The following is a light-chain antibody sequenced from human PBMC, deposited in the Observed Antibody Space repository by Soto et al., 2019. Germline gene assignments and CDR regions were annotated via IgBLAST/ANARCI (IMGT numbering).Light chain of an antibody. Sequence: EIVLTQSPGTLSLSPGERATLSCRASQSVSSSYLAWYQQKPGQAPRLLIYGASSRATGIPDRVSGSGSGTAFTLTISRLAPEDFAVYYWQQYGSSPWTFGQGTKVEIK. CDR3: QQYGSSPWT. V-gene: IGKV3-20*01. CDR1: QSVSSSY. J-gene: IGKJ1*01. CDR2: GAS.